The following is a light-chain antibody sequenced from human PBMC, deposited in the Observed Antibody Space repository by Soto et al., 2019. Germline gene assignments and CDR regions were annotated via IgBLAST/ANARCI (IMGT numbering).Light chain of an antibody. Sequence: EIVLTQSPATLSLSPGERATLSCRACQSISSYLAWYQQKPDQAPRLLIYDASNRATGIPARFSGSGSGTDFTLTISSLEPEDFTVCYCQRRSTWPFTFGPGTKVDIK. CDR2: DAS. V-gene: IGKV3-11*01. CDR1: QSISSY. J-gene: IGKJ3*01. CDR3: QRRSTWPFT.